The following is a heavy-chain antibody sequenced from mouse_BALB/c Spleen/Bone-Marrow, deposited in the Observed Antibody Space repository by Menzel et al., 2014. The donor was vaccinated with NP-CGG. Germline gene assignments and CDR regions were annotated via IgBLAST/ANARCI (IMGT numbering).Heavy chain of an antibody. CDR1: GYTFTSYV. CDR2: INPYNDGS. CDR3: ERADNRYGMDY. Sequence: EVKLMESGPELVKPGASVKMSCKASGYTFTSYVTHWVKQKPGQGLEWIGYINPYNDGSKYNEKFKGKATLNSDKSSSTSCMESSSLTSEYSAVYYCERADNRYGMDYWGQGTLVTVSS. D-gene: IGHD2-14*01. V-gene: IGHV1-14*01. J-gene: IGHJ4*01.